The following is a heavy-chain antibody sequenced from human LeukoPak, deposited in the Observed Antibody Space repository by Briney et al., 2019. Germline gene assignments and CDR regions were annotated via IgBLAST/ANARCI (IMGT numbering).Heavy chain of an antibody. Sequence: KTSETLSLTCAVYSGSFSGYYWSWIRQPPGKGLEWIGEINHSGSTNYNPSLKSRVTISVDTSKKQFSLKLSSVTAADTAVYYCARGLSAVVYWGQGTLVTVSS. D-gene: IGHD3-16*02. CDR1: SGSFSGYY. CDR3: ARGLSAVVY. J-gene: IGHJ4*02. CDR2: INHSGST. V-gene: IGHV4-34*01.